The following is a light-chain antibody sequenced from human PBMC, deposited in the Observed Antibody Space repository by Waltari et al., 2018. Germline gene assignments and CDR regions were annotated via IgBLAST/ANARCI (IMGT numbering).Light chain of an antibody. CDR3: QQYNICPPST. CDR1: QSIGIN. CDR2: DAS. V-gene: IGKV3-15*01. J-gene: IGKJ2*01. Sequence: IVMTQSPVTLSVSPGERATLSCRASQSIGINLAWYQQKRAQAPTPLLYDASTRATDVPARFSGGGSGTAFTLTISSMQSEDFAVYFCQQYNICPPSTFGQGTKLEIK.